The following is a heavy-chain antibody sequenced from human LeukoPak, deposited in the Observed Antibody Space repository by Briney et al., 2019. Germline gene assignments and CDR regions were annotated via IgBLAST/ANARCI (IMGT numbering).Heavy chain of an antibody. CDR1: GYTFTGYY. Sequence: ASVKVSCKASGYTFTGYYMHWVRQAPGQGLEWMGWINPNSGGTNYAQKFQGRVTMTRDTSISTAYMELSRLRSDDTAVYYCARRYCSSTSCLRSAFVIWGQGTMVTVSS. D-gene: IGHD2-2*01. CDR3: ARRYCSSTSCLRSAFVI. V-gene: IGHV1-2*02. J-gene: IGHJ3*02. CDR2: INPNSGGT.